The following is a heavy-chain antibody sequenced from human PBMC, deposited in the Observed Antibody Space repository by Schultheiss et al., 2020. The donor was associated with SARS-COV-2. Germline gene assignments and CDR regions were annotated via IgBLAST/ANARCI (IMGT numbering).Heavy chain of an antibody. CDR2: ISSSGSYI. Sequence: GGSLRLSCAASGFTFSRYGMNWVRQAPGKGLEWVSSISSSGSYIYYADSVKGRFTISRDNAKNSLSLQMNSLRAEDTAVYYCARGGRNWNYVFGLDGGFDPWGQGTLVTVSS. V-gene: IGHV3-21*01. D-gene: IGHD1-7*01. CDR1: GFTFSRYG. J-gene: IGHJ5*02. CDR3: ARGGRNWNYVFGLDGGFDP.